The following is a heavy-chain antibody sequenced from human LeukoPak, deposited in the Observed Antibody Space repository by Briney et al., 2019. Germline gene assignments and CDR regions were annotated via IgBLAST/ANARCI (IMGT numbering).Heavy chain of an antibody. D-gene: IGHD6-13*01. CDR2: IYTSGST. J-gene: IGHJ6*03. CDR1: GGSISSSSYY. CDR3: ARDTASSSWYSIMTDYYYYYYMDV. Sequence: PSETLSLTCTVSGGSISSSSYYWSWIRQPAGKGLEWIGRIYTSGSTNYNPSLKSRVTMSVDTSKNQFSLKLSSVTAADTAVYYCARDTASSSWYSIMTDYYYYYYMDVWGKGTTVTVSS. V-gene: IGHV4-61*02.